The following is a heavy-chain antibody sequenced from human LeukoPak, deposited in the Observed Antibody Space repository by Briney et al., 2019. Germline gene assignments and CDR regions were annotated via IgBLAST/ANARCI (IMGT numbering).Heavy chain of an antibody. CDR3: ARGNRLYSSSWSSLPFDI. CDR1: GYTFTSYY. J-gene: IGHJ3*02. CDR2: INPSGGST. D-gene: IGHD6-13*01. V-gene: IGHV1-46*01. Sequence: GASVKVSCKASGYTFTSYYMHWVRQAPGQGLEWMGIINPSGGSTSYAQKFQGRVTMTRDTSISTAYLELSSLRSDDTAVYYCARGNRLYSSSWSSLPFDIWGQGTMVTVSS.